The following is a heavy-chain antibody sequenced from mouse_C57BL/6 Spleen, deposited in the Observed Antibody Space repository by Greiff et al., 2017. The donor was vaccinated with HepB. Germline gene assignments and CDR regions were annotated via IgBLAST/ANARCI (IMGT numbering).Heavy chain of an antibody. CDR2: ISSGSSTI. CDR3: ARSDDYGDYYAMDY. CDR1: GFTFSDYG. D-gene: IGHD2-4*01. Sequence: EVQVVESGGGLVKPGGSLKLSCAASGFTFSDYGMHWVRQAPEKGLEWVAYISSGSSTIYYADTVKGRFTISRDNAKNTLFLQMTSLRSEDTAMYYCARSDDYGDYYAMDYWGQGTSVTVSS. V-gene: IGHV5-17*01. J-gene: IGHJ4*01.